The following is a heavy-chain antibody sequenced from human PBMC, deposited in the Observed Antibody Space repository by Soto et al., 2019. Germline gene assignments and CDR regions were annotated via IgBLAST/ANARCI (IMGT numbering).Heavy chain of an antibody. CDR2: ISYDGSNK. CDR3: AGLYSSSWYLRY. D-gene: IGHD6-13*01. V-gene: IGHV3-30*03. Sequence: QVQLVESGGGVVQPGRSLRLSCAASGFTFSSYGMHWVRQAPGKGLEWVAVISYDGSNKYYEDSVKGRFTISRDNSKNTLYLQVNILRAEDTAVYYCAGLYSSSWYLRYWGQGTLVTVSS. J-gene: IGHJ4*02. CDR1: GFTFSSYG.